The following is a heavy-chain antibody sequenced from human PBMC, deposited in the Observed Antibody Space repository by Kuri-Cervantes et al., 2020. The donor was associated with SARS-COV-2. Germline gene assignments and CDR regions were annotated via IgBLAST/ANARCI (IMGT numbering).Heavy chain of an antibody. CDR3: ARDRGIVVVPAEGYFDY. V-gene: IGHV3-30-3*01. Sequence: LSLTCAASGFTFSSYAMHWVRRAPGKGLEWVAVISYDGSNKYYADSVKGRFTISRDNSKNTLYLQMNSLRAEDTAVCYCARDRGIVVVPAEGYFDYWGQGTLVTVSS. CDR1: GFTFSSYA. J-gene: IGHJ4*02. CDR2: ISYDGSNK. D-gene: IGHD2-2*01.